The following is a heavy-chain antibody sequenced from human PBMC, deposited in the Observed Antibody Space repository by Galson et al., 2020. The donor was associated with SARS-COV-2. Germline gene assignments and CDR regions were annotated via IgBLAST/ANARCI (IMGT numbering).Heavy chain of an antibody. CDR1: GFTFSSYD. J-gene: IGHJ6*03. Sequence: GGSLRLSCAASGFTFSSYDMHWVRQATGKGLEWVSATGTAGDTYYPGSVKGRFTISRENAKNSLYLQMNSLRAGDTAVYYCARGQVVVVPAAIRYYYYYYMDVWGKGTTVTVSS. CDR2: TGTAGDT. CDR3: ARGQVVVVPAAIRYYYYYYMDV. D-gene: IGHD2-2*01. V-gene: IGHV3-13*01.